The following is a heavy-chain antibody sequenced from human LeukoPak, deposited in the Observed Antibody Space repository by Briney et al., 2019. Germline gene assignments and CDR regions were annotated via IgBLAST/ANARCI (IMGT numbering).Heavy chain of an antibody. CDR3: ARLPYSSGWYRTLDY. Sequence: ESLKISCKGSGYSFISYWIGWVRQMPGKGLEWMGIIYPGDSGTRYSPSFQGQVSISVDKSINTAYVQWSSLKASDTAMYYCARLPYSSGWYRTLDYWGQGTLVTVSS. CDR1: GYSFISYW. D-gene: IGHD6-19*01. J-gene: IGHJ4*02. CDR2: IYPGDSGT. V-gene: IGHV5-51*01.